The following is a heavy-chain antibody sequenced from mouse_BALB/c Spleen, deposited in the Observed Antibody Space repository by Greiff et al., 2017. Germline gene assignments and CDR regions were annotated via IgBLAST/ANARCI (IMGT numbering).Heavy chain of an antibody. CDR1: GFTFSSFG. D-gene: IGHD2-10*02. Sequence: EVMLVESGGGLVQPGGSRKLSCAASGFTFSSFGMHWVRQAPEKGLEWVAYISSGSSTIYYADTVKGRFTISRDNPKNTLFLQMTSLRSEDTAMYYCARTGYGNIPGAMDYWGQGTSVTVSS. CDR3: ARTGYGNIPGAMDY. J-gene: IGHJ4*01. CDR2: ISSGSSTI. V-gene: IGHV5-17*02.